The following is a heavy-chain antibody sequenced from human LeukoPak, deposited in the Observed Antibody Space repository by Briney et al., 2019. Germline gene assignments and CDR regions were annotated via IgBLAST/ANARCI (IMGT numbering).Heavy chain of an antibody. J-gene: IGHJ4*02. V-gene: IGHV4-59*01. Sequence: SETLSLTCTVSGGSISSYYWSWIRQPPGKGLEWIGYIYYSGSTNYNPSLKSRVTISVDTSKNQFSLKLSSVTAADTAVYYCARGRSPSGAYSPFDSWGQGTLVTVSS. CDR1: GGSISSYY. CDR3: ARGRSPSGAYSPFDS. D-gene: IGHD3-22*01. CDR2: IYYSGST.